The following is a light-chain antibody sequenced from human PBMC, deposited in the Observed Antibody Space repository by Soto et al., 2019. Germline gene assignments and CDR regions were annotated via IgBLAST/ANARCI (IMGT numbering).Light chain of an antibody. CDR3: ANWGSNSRV. CDR1: SGHSNYI. Sequence: QSVLTQSSSASASLGSSVTLTCTLSSGHSNYIIAWQQQQPGKATRYLMNLDSSGRYNKESGVPDRFSGSSSGADRYLTISISPVDEEADYFCANWGSNSRVFGGGTKLTVL. CDR2: LDSSGRY. J-gene: IGLJ3*02. V-gene: IGLV4-60*02.